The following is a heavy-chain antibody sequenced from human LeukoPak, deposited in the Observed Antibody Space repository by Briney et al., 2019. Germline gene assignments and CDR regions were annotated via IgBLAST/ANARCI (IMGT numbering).Heavy chain of an antibody. V-gene: IGHV1-18*01. CDR1: GYTFTSYG. CDR2: ISAYNGNT. Sequence: GASVKVSCKASGYTFTSYGISWVRQAPGQGLEWMGWISAYNGNTNYAQKLQGRVTMTTDTSTSTAYMELRSLRSDDTAVYYCARDHGSSWLYYHYYYMDVWGKGTTVTVPS. J-gene: IGHJ6*03. D-gene: IGHD6-13*01. CDR3: ARDHGSSWLYYHYYYMDV.